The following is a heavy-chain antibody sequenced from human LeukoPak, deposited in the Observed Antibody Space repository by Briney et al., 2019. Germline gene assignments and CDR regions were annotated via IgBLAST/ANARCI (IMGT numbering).Heavy chain of an antibody. J-gene: IGHJ6*02. Sequence: SETLSLTCTVSGGSISSSSYYWGWIRQPPGKGLEWIGSIYYSGSTNYNPSLKSRVTISVDTSKNQFSLKLSSVTAADTAVYYCASGGWELRFLEWLPPYYGMDVWGQGTTVTVSS. CDR1: GGSISSSSYY. CDR3: ASGGWELRFLEWLPPYYGMDV. D-gene: IGHD3-3*01. V-gene: IGHV4-39*07. CDR2: IYYSGST.